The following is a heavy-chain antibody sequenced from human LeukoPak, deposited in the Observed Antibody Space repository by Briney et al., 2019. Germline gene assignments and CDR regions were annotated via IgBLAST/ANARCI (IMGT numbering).Heavy chain of an antibody. D-gene: IGHD4-11*01. CDR1: GYSISSSNW. J-gene: IGHJ6*03. V-gene: IGHV4-28*03. CDR2: IYYSGST. CDR3: ARGGYSNYVTTYYYYMDV. Sequence: SETLSLTCAVSGYSISSSNWWGWIWQPPGKGLEWIGYIYYSGSTNYNPSLKSRVTMSVDTSKNQFSLKLSSVTAADTAVYYCARGGYSNYVTTYYYYMDVWGKGTTVTVSS.